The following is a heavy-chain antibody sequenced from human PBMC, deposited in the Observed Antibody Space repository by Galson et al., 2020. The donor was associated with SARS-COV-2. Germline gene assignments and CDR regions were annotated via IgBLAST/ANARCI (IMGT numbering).Heavy chain of an antibody. Sequence: ESGPTLVTPTQTLTLTCTFSGFSLSPRGMCVSWIRQPPGKALEWLARIDWDDDTYYSTYLKTRLTISKDTSKHQVVITMTNMDRVDTGTYYGARIASSGCRGSYWCQGTLVTVSS. V-gene: IGHV2-70*11. J-gene: IGHJ4*02. D-gene: IGHD6-19*01. CDR1: GFSLSPRGMC. CDR3: ARIASSGCRGSY. CDR2: IDWDDDT.